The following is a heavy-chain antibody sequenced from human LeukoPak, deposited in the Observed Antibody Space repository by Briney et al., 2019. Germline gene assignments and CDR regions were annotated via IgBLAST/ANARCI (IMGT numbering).Heavy chain of an antibody. CDR3: SRDGYYGSGSYVY. D-gene: IGHD3-10*01. CDR2: ISSSGSTI. J-gene: IGHJ4*02. V-gene: IGHV3-48*03. Sequence: GGSLRLSCTASGFTFSSYEMNWVRQAPGKGLEWVSYISSSGSTIYYADSVKGRFTISRDNAKNSLYLPMNSLRAEDTAVYYCSRDGYYGSGSYVYCGQGTLVTVSS. CDR1: GFTFSSYE.